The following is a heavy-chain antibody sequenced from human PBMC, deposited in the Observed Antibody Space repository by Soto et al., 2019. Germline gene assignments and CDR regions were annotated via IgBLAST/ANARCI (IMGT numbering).Heavy chain of an antibody. J-gene: IGHJ3*02. D-gene: IGHD6-19*01. CDR1: GYTFTSYD. Sequence: VSVKVSCKASGYTFTSYDINWVRQATGQGLEWMGWMNPNSGNTGYAQKFQGRVTMTRNTSISTAYMELSSLRSEDTAVYYCARARRYSSGSDGVFDIWGQGTMVTVSS. V-gene: IGHV1-8*01. CDR2: MNPNSGNT. CDR3: ARARRYSSGSDGVFDI.